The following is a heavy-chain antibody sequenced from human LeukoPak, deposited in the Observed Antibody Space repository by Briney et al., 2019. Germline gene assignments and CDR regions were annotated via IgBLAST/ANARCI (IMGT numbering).Heavy chain of an antibody. D-gene: IGHD3-10*01. Sequence: LSCAASGFTFSSSXVSWVRQAPGQGLEWLSTINGGGGGTYYADSVTGRFTISSDTSQNTLYLQMTSLRTEDTAVYYCAKAYPTPRGVNFXIWG. V-gene: IGHV3-23*01. CDR2: INGGGGGT. CDR3: AKAYPTPRGVNFXI. J-gene: IGHJ3*02. CDR1: GFTFSSSX.